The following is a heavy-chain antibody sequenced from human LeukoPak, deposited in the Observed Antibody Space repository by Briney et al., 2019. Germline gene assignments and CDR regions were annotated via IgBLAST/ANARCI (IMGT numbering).Heavy chain of an antibody. CDR1: GFTFDDYA. J-gene: IGHJ4*02. CDR2: ISWNSGSI. CDR3: AKAGGSGSPSDY. Sequence: GGSLRLSCAASGFTFDDYATHWVRQAPGKGLEWVSGISWNSGSIGYADSVKGRFTISRDNAKNSLYLQMNSLRAEDTALYYCAKAGGSGSPSDYWGQGTLVTVSS. V-gene: IGHV3-9*01. D-gene: IGHD3-10*01.